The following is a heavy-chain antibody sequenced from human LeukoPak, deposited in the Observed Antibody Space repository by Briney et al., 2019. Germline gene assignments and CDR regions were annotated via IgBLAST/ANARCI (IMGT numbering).Heavy chain of an antibody. CDR3: ASSPNSSSWLGN. J-gene: IGHJ4*02. V-gene: IGHV1-69*04. Sequence: ASVKVSCKASGGTFSSYAISWVRQAPGQGLEWMGRIIPILGIANYAQKFQGRVTITADKSTSTAYMELSSLRSEDTAVYYCASSPNSSSWLGNWGQGTLVTVSS. CDR2: IIPILGIA. CDR1: GGTFSSYA. D-gene: IGHD6-13*01.